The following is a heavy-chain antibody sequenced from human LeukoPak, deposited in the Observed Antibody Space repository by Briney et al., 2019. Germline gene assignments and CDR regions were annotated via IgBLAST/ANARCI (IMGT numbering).Heavy chain of an antibody. CDR1: GFTFSSYS. V-gene: IGHV3-21*01. CDR2: ISSSSTYI. CDR3: AREARGYSYGYQPDY. Sequence: GESLRLSCAVSGFTFSSYSMNWVRQAPGKGLEGVSSISSSSTYIYYADSVKGRFTISRDNAKNSLYLQMNSLRAEDTAVYYCAREARGYSYGYQPDYWGQGTLVTVSS. D-gene: IGHD5-18*01. J-gene: IGHJ4*02.